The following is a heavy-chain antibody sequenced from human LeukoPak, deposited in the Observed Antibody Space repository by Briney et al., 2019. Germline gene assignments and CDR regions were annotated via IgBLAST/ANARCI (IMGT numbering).Heavy chain of an antibody. V-gene: IGHV3-21*01. J-gene: IGHJ4*02. D-gene: IGHD1-1*01. Sequence: GGSLRLSCAASGLTFSSYSMNWVRQAPGKGLEWVSSISSSSSYIYYADPVKGRFTISRDNAKNSLYLQMNSLRAEDTAVYYCARGSSTKKGFDYWGQGTLVTVSS. CDR2: ISSSSSYI. CDR1: GLTFSSYS. CDR3: ARGSSTKKGFDY.